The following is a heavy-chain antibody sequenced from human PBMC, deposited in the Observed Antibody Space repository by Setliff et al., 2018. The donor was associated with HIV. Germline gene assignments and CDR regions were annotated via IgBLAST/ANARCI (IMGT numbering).Heavy chain of an antibody. CDR1: GFTFSGSA. CDR3: AASADGDCATTSCTNWFDP. Sequence: GGSLRLSCAASGFTFSGSAIHWVRQASGKGLEWVGRIKTKPNSYATALGASVMGRFAISRDDLKNTAYLLMNSLKTEDTAVYFCAASADGDCATTSCTNWFDPWGQGTLVTVSS. V-gene: IGHV3-73*01. D-gene: IGHD2-21*01. CDR2: IKTKPNSYAT. J-gene: IGHJ5*02.